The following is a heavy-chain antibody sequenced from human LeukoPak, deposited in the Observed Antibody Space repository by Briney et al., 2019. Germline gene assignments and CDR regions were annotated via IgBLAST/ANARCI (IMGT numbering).Heavy chain of an antibody. D-gene: IGHD3-22*01. CDR3: ARDSYYYDSSVYQH. V-gene: IGHV4-59*01. CDR1: GGSISSYY. J-gene: IGHJ1*01. Sequence: SETLPLTCTVSGGSISSYYWSWIRQPPGKGLEWIGDIYYSGSTNYNPSLKSRVTISVDTSKNQFSLKLSSVTAADTALYYCARDSYYYDSSVYQHWGQGTLVTVSS. CDR2: IYYSGST.